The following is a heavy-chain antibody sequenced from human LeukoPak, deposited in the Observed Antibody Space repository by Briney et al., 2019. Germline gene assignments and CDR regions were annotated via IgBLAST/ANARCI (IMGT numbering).Heavy chain of an antibody. D-gene: IGHD3-10*01. Sequence: ASVKVSCKASAYTFTSYGISWVRQAPGQGLEWMGWISAYNGNTNYAQKLQGRVTMTTDTSTSTAYMELRSLRSDDTAVYYCARDFGFGELLYAFDIWGQGTMVTVSS. CDR2: ISAYNGNT. CDR1: AYTFTSYG. CDR3: ARDFGFGELLYAFDI. J-gene: IGHJ3*02. V-gene: IGHV1-18*01.